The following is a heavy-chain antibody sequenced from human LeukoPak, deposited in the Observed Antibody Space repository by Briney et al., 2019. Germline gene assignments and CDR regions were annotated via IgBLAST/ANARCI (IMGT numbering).Heavy chain of an antibody. D-gene: IGHD1-26*01. CDR2: IIPILGIA. CDR3: ASEAGADWFDP. CDR1: GYTFTSYG. J-gene: IGHJ5*02. Sequence: GASVKVSCKASGYTFTSYGISWVRQAPGQGLEWMGRIIPILGIANYAQKFQGRVTITADKSTSTAYMELSSLRSEDTAVYYCASEAGADWFDPWGQGTLVTVSS. V-gene: IGHV1-69*04.